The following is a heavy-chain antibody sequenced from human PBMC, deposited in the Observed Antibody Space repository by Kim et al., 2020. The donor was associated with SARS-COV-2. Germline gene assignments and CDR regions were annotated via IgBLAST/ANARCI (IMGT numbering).Heavy chain of an antibody. D-gene: IGHD3-22*01. CDR3: VNGDYYDSSGYYLA. Sequence: ADSVKGRFTISRDNSKNTLYLQMSSLRAEDTAVYYCVNGDYYDSSGYYLAWGQGTLVTVSS. J-gene: IGHJ5*02. V-gene: IGHV3-64D*09.